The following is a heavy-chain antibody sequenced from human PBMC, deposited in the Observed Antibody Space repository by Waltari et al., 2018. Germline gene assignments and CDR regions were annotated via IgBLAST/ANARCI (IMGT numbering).Heavy chain of an antibody. CDR1: GGSIVSGSAY. J-gene: IGHJ6*02. CDR3: AGRPRNHGRDV. CDR2: IYYNGCT. D-gene: IGHD1-1*01. V-gene: IGHV4-39*01. Sequence: QLQLQESGPGLVKPSEALSLTCTVSGGSIVSGSAYWGWIRQPPGKGLEWIGSIYYNGCTSYNRSLRGRVTISVDAAKNQCALKLTSVIAADTAAYYCAGRPRNHGRDVWGQGTTVTVSS.